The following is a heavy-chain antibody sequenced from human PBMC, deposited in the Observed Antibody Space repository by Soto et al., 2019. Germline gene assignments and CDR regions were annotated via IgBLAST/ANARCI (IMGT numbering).Heavy chain of an antibody. D-gene: IGHD5-18*01. Sequence: EVQLVESGGGLVQPGGSLRLYCAASGVTVSSNYMSWVRQAPGKGLGWVSVIYSGGSTYYADSVKGRFTISRDNSKNTLYLQMNSLRAENTAVYYCARHGYNYGGGYFDYWGQGTLVTVSS. CDR3: ARHGYNYGGGYFDY. CDR1: GVTVSSNY. CDR2: IYSGGST. V-gene: IGHV3-66*04. J-gene: IGHJ4*02.